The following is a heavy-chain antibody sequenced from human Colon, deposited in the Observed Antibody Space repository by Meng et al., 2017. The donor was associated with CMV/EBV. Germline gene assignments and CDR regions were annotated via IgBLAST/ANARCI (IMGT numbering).Heavy chain of an antibody. Sequence: GGSLRLSCAASGFPFSNYAIHWVRQAPGKGLEWVSVISYGGNKKAYADSVKGRFTISRDNSKNMVYLQMNSLRDEDTALYHCARDLAPAGDDYYYGMDVWGQGTTVTVSS. V-gene: IGHV3-30-3*01. CDR2: ISYGGNKK. J-gene: IGHJ6*02. CDR3: ARDLAPAGDDYYYGMDV. D-gene: IGHD6-13*01. CDR1: GFPFSNYA.